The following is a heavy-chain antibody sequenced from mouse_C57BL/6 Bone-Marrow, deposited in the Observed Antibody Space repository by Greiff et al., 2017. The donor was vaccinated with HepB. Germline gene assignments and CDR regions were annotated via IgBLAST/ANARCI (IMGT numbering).Heavy chain of an antibody. CDR1: GYTFTDYY. J-gene: IGHJ3*01. Sequence: EVQLQQSGPVLVKPGASVKMSCKASGYTFTDYYMNWVKQSHGKSLEWIGVINHYNGGTSYNQKFKGKATLTVDKSSSTAYMELNSLTSEDSAVYYCARSYYYGSSRWFAYWGQGTLVTVSA. D-gene: IGHD1-1*01. CDR2: INHYNGGT. CDR3: ARSYYYGSSRWFAY. V-gene: IGHV1-19*01.